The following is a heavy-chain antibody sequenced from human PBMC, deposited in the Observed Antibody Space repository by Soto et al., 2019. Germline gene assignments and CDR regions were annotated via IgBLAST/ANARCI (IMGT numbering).Heavy chain of an antibody. CDR3: AKDVVAKLGATIGMDV. CDR2: ISYDGSNK. CDR1: GFIFSNYG. V-gene: IGHV3-30*18. J-gene: IGHJ6*02. Sequence: LRLSCTASGFIFSNYGMHWVRQAPGKGLEWVAVISYDGSNKYYADSVKGRFTISRDNSKNTLYLQMSSLRAEDTAVYYCAKDVVAKLGATIGMDVWGQGTTVTVSX. D-gene: IGHD1-26*01.